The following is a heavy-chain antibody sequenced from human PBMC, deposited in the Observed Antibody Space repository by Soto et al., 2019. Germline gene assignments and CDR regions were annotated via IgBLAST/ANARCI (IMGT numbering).Heavy chain of an antibody. J-gene: IGHJ5*02. CDR3: ARSRQHHGTSSPGLDP. V-gene: IGHV5-51*01. Sequence: NGAGGNSADFCGGRVRQIPGKGLEWMGIIYPGDSDTRYSASFQGQVTISADKSISTTFLQWSSLKASDTAMYYCARSRQHHGTSSPGLDPWGQGTLVTVSS. CDR2: IYPGDSDT. D-gene: IGHD6-13*01. CDR1: GGNSADFC.